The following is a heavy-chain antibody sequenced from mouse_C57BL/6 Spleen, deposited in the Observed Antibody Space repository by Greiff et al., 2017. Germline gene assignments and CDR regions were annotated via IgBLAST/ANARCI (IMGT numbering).Heavy chain of an antibody. J-gene: IGHJ3*01. Sequence: QVQLQQSGPELVKPGASVKISCKASGYAFSSSWMNWVKQRPGKGLEWIGRIYPGDGDTNYNGKFKGKATLTADKSSRTAYMQLSSLTSEDSAVYFCARRGYSNPFAYWGQGTLVTVSA. CDR2: IYPGDGDT. V-gene: IGHV1-82*01. CDR3: ARRGYSNPFAY. CDR1: GYAFSSSW. D-gene: IGHD2-5*01.